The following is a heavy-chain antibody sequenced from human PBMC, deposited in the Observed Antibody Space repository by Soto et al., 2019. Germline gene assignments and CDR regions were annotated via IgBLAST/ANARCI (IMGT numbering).Heavy chain of an antibody. V-gene: IGHV3-21*01. CDR3: ARAVAGIYYYYGMDV. D-gene: IGHD6-19*01. CDR1: GFTFSSYS. J-gene: IGHJ6*02. CDR2: ISSSSSYI. Sequence: GGSLRLSCAASGFTFSSYSMNWVRQAPGKGLEWVSSISSSSSYIYYADSVKGRFTISRDNAKNSLYLQMNSLRAEDTAVYYCARAVAGIYYYYGMDVWGQGTTVTVSS.